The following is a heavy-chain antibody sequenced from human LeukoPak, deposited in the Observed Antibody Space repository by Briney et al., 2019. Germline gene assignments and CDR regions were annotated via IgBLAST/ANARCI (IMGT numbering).Heavy chain of an antibody. Sequence: GGSLRLSCATSGFTFSTFWMHWVRQAPGKGLVWVSRINHDGSSTNYADSVKGRFTISRDNAKNTLYLQMNSLRAEDTAVYYCARDLGPGHFDWIYYMDVWGKGTTVTVSS. CDR2: INHDGSST. D-gene: IGHD3-9*01. CDR3: ARDLGPGHFDWIYYMDV. V-gene: IGHV3-74*01. CDR1: GFTFSTFW. J-gene: IGHJ6*03.